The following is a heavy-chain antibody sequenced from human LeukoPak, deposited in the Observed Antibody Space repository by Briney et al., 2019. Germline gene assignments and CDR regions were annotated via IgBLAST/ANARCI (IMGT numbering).Heavy chain of an antibody. V-gene: IGHV4-34*01. CDR1: GGSFSGYY. Sequence: PSETLSLTCAVYGGSFSGYYWSWIRQPPGKGLEWIGEINHSGSTNYNPSLKSRVTISVDKSKNQFSLKLSSVTAADTAVYYCATALYTDYFDYWGQGTLVTVSS. CDR2: INHSGST. D-gene: IGHD3-16*01. J-gene: IGHJ4*02. CDR3: ATALYTDYFDY.